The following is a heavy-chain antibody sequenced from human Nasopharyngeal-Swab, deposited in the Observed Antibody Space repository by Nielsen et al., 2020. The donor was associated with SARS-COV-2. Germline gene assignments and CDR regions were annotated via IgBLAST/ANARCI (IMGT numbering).Heavy chain of an antibody. Sequence: SETLSLTCTVSGGSISSSSYYWGWIRQPPGKGLEWIGSIYYSGSTYYNPSLKSRVTISVDTSKNQFSLKLSSVTAADTAVYYCARQIWSGSHLVWRHNNWFDPWGQGTLVTVSS. CDR3: ARQIWSGSHLVWRHNNWFDP. V-gene: IGHV4-39*01. CDR2: IYYSGST. D-gene: IGHD3-3*01. J-gene: IGHJ5*02. CDR1: GGSISSSSYY.